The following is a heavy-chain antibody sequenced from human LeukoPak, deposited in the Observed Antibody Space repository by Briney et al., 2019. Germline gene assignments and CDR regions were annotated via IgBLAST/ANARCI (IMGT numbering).Heavy chain of an antibody. D-gene: IGHD6-13*01. V-gene: IGHV3-74*01. J-gene: IGHJ4*02. CDR3: ARGYYSSSRIDY. Sequence: PGGSLRLSCAASGFPSSNYWMHWVRQAPGKGLVWVSRVNSDGSTTNYADSVKGRFTISRDNAENTLYMRMNSLRPEDTAVYYCARGYYSSSRIDYWGQGTLVTVSS. CDR1: GFPSSNYW. CDR2: VNSDGSTT.